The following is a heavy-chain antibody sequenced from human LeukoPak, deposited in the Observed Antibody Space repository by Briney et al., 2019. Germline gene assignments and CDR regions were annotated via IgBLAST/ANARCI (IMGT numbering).Heavy chain of an antibody. Sequence: GASVKVSCKASGYTFTGYYMHWVRQAPGQGLEWMGIINPSGGSTSYAQKFQGRVTMTRDTSTSTVYMELSSLRSEDTAVYYCARDLAAAAPQFDPWGQGTLVTVSS. J-gene: IGHJ5*02. V-gene: IGHV1-46*01. CDR1: GYTFTGYY. CDR3: ARDLAAAAPQFDP. CDR2: INPSGGST. D-gene: IGHD6-13*01.